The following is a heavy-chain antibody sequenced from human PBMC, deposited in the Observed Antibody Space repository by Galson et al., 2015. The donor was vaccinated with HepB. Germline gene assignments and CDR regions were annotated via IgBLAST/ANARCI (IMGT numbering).Heavy chain of an antibody. J-gene: IGHJ5*02. D-gene: IGHD3-22*01. Sequence: SVKVSCKASGYTFTNDAISWVRQAPGQGLEWMGWISPYNGNTNYAQKFQVRVTLTPDTSTSTAYMELRSLRSDDTAVYYCARGDYDSRIGPWGQGTLVTVSS. CDR3: ARGDYDSRIGP. CDR1: GYTFTNDA. CDR2: ISPYNGNT. V-gene: IGHV1-18*04.